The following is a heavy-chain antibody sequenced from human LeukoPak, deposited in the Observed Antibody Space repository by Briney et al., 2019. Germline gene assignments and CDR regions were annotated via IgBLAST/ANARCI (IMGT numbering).Heavy chain of an antibody. J-gene: IGHJ4*02. D-gene: IGHD6-19*01. CDR3: ARDPLRSSGWYTRYYFDY. V-gene: IGHV1-46*03. Sequence: ASVKVSCKASGYTFTSYYMHWVRQAPGQGLEWMGIINPSGGSTSYAQKFQGRVTMTRDTSTSTVYMELSSLRSEDTAVYYCARDPLRSSGWYTRYYFDYWGQGTLVTVSS. CDR2: INPSGGST. CDR1: GYTFTSYY.